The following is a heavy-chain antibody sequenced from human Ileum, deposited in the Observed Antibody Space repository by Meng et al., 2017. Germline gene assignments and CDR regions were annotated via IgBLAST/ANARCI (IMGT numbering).Heavy chain of an antibody. D-gene: IGHD1-26*01. J-gene: IGHJ4*02. CDR3: ASWRYDY. CDR1: GDSVSSNSAA. V-gene: IGHV6-1*01. Sequence: SETLSLTCDISGDSVSSNSAAWNWIRQSPSRGLEWLGRTYYRSKWSTDYAVSMKNRITINSDTSKNQFSLQLSSVTPEDTAVYYCASWRYDYWGQGTLVTVSS. CDR2: TYYRSKWST.